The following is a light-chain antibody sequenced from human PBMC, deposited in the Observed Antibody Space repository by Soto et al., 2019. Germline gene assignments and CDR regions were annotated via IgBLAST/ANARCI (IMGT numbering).Light chain of an antibody. J-gene: IGKJ5*01. V-gene: IGKV3D-15*01. Sequence: RTQSPSTLSASVGVTGTITCRAIQSVSNNYLAWYQQKPGQAPRLLIYGASNRATGIPDRFSGSGSGTEFTLTISSLQSEDFAVYYCQQYSNWPPITFGQGTRLEIK. CDR3: QQYSNWPPIT. CDR1: QSVSNN. CDR2: GAS.